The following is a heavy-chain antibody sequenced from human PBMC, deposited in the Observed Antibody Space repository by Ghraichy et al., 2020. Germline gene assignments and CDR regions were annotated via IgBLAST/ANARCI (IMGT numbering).Heavy chain of an antibody. V-gene: IGHV4-59*08. CDR2: IYYSGST. D-gene: IGHD2-2*01. J-gene: IGHJ5*02. Sequence: SETLSLTCTVSGGSISSYYWSWIRQPPGKGLEWIGYIYYSGSTNYNPSLKSRVTISVDTSKNQFSLKLSSVTAADTAVYYCSRGGGPCTSCYHNWFDPWGQGTLVTVSS. CDR1: GGSISSYY. CDR3: SRGGGPCTSCYHNWFDP.